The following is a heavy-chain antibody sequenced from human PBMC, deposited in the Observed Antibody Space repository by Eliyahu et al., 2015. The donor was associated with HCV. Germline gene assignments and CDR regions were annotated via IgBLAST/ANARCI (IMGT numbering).Heavy chain of an antibody. Sequence: EVQLVESGGGLVQPGGSLRLSCAASGFTFSSYWMSWVRQAPGKGLEWVANIKQDGSEKYYVDSVKGRFTISRDNAKNSLYLQMNSLRAEDTAVYYCARSGDFWSGYLHWFDPWGQGTLVTVSS. CDR3: ARSGDFWSGYLHWFDP. CDR1: GFTFSSYW. D-gene: IGHD3-3*01. V-gene: IGHV3-7*01. CDR2: IKQDGSEK. J-gene: IGHJ5*02.